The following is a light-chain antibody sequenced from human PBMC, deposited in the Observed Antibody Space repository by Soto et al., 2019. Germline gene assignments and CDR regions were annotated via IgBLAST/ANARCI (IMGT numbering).Light chain of an antibody. Sequence: EIVVTQSPATLSVSPGERVTLSCRASQSVSSYLAWYQQKPGQAPRLLIYGASTRATGIPARFSGSGSGTEFTLTISSLQSEDFAVYYCEQYNNWPITFGQGTRLEI. J-gene: IGKJ5*01. V-gene: IGKV3-15*01. CDR3: EQYNNWPIT. CDR1: QSVSSY. CDR2: GAS.